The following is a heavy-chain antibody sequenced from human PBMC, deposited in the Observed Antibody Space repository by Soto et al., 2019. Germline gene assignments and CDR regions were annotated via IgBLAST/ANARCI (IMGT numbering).Heavy chain of an antibody. CDR1: GFTFSSYA. D-gene: IGHD3-3*01. CDR3: AKDSGPVVIIPYYFDY. CDR2: ISGSGGST. Sequence: GVSLRLSCAASGFTFSSYAMSWVRQAPGKGLEWVSAISGSGGSTYYADSVKGRFTISRDNSKNTLYLQMNSLRAEDTAVYYCAKDSGPVVIIPYYFDYWGQGTLVTVSS. V-gene: IGHV3-23*01. J-gene: IGHJ4*02.